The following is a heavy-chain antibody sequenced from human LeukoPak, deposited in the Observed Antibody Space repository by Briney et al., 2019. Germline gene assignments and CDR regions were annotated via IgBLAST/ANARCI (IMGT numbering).Heavy chain of an antibody. V-gene: IGHV3-23*01. J-gene: IGHJ4*02. CDR1: GFTFSSYA. D-gene: IGHD5/OR15-5a*01. CDR3: ATGDIVSYAYYFDY. CDR2: ISGSGGST. Sequence: GGSLRLSCAAPGFTFSSYALRQVRQAPGKGLEWVSAISGSGGSTYYADSVKGRFTISRDNSKNTLYLQMNSLRAEDTAVYYCATGDIVSYAYYFDYWGQGTLVTVSS.